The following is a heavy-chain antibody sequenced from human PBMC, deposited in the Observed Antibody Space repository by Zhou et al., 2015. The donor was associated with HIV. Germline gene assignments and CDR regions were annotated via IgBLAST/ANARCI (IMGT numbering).Heavy chain of an antibody. CDR1: GYTFTDYY. V-gene: IGHV1-2*02. CDR2: INPNSGDT. CDR3: ARGVSGSSWANY. D-gene: IGHD6-13*01. J-gene: IGHJ4*02. Sequence: QVQLVQSGAEVKKPGASVKVSCKASGYTFTDYYMHWVRQAPGQGLELMGWINPNSGDTNYVQKFQGRVTMTRDTSINTAYMELNRLRSDDTAVYYCARGVSGSSWANYWGQGTQVTVSS.